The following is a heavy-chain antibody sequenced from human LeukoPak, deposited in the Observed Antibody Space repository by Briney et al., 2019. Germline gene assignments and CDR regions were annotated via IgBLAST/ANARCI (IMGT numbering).Heavy chain of an antibody. CDR1: GFRFSGYW. D-gene: IGHD1-14*01. J-gene: IGHJ3*02. V-gene: IGHV3-74*01. Sequence: AGGSLRLSCAASGFRFSGYWIHWVRQAPGKGLVWVSRINTDGSTTVYADSVRGRFTISRDNAKNTLYLQMISLRPEDTAVYYCAGVYNTNRRAFDMWGQGTMVTVSS. CDR3: AGVYNTNRRAFDM. CDR2: INTDGSTT.